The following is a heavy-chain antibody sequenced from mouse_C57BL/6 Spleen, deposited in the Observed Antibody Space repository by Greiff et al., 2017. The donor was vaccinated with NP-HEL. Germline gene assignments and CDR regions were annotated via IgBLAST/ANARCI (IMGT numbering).Heavy chain of an antibody. Sequence: EVKLVESEGGLVQPGSSMKLSCTASGFTFSDYYMAWVRQVPEKGLEWVANINYDGSSTYYLDSLKSRFIISRDNAKNILYLQMSSLKSEDTATYYCARGDAGWRFDYWGQGTTLTVSS. D-gene: IGHD2-3*01. CDR3: ARGDAGWRFDY. CDR1: GFTFSDYY. J-gene: IGHJ2*01. V-gene: IGHV5-16*01. CDR2: INYDGSST.